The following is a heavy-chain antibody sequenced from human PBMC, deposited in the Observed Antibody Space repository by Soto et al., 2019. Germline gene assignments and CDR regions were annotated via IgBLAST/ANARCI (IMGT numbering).Heavy chain of an antibody. CDR2: IYYSGST. Sequence: SETLSLTCTVSGGSISSGGYYCSCIRQHPGKGLEWIGYIYYSGSTYYNPSLKSRVTISVDTSKNQFSLKLSSVTAADTAVYYCASLPGRGIAAAGSGRGWFDPWGQGTLVTVSS. CDR1: GGSISSGGYY. J-gene: IGHJ5*02. D-gene: IGHD6-13*01. V-gene: IGHV4-31*03. CDR3: ASLPGRGIAAAGSGRGWFDP.